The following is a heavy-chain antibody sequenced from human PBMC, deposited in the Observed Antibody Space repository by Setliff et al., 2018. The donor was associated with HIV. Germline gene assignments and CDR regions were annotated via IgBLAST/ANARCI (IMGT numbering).Heavy chain of an antibody. J-gene: IGHJ6*03. CDR3: ARGTAYYNFWSGYSQDYYYYMDV. Sequence: SETLSLTCAVYGGSFSGYYWRWIRQSPGKGLEWIGEINHSGSTKYNPSLKSRVTISVDTSKNQFSLKLSSVTAADTAVYYCARGTAYYNFWSGYSQDYYYYMDVWGKGTTVTVSS. D-gene: IGHD3-3*01. V-gene: IGHV4-34*01. CDR1: GGSFSGYY. CDR2: INHSGST.